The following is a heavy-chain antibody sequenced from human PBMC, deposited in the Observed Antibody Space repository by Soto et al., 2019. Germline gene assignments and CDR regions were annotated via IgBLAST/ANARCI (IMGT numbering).Heavy chain of an antibody. CDR3: AGGSRYYDFWSGYYLDY. D-gene: IGHD3-3*01. CDR1: GGSFSGYY. CDR2: INHSGTT. Sequence: PSETLSLTYPVYGGSFSGYYWSWIRQPPGKGLEWIGEINHSGTTNYSPSLKSRVTISVDTSKPQFSLKLSSVTAADTAVYCCAGGSRYYDFWSGYYLDYWGQGPLVTVSS. J-gene: IGHJ4*02. V-gene: IGHV4-34*01.